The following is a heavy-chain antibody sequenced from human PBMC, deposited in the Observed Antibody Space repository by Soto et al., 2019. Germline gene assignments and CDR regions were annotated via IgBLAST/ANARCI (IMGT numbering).Heavy chain of an antibody. Sequence: SVKVSCKDSGGTLSSYTISWVRQDPGQGLEWIGRIMPILGIANYAQKFQGRVTITADKSTSTAYMELSSLRSEDTAVYYCARENQYTSSSKQGGRNYFYYYMDVWGKGTTVTVSS. D-gene: IGHD6-6*01. V-gene: IGHV1-69*04. CDR2: IMPILGIA. J-gene: IGHJ6*03. CDR3: ARENQYTSSSKQGGRNYFYYYMDV. CDR1: GGTLSSYT.